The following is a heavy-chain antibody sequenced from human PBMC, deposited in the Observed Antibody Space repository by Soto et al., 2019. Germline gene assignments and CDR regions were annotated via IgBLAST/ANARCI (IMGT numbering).Heavy chain of an antibody. D-gene: IGHD2-8*01. Sequence: ASGKVSWKASGYTFSNYAITWLLQSPLQVVDWMGCISAYNGNTKYAHKFQVRVTMTTDTSTTTAHMELTSLRSDDTAVYYCARAGPSSTVYALIVHWFDPWGQGTLVTVSS. CDR1: GYTFSNYA. CDR2: ISAYNGNT. CDR3: ARAGPSSTVYALIVHWFDP. J-gene: IGHJ5*02. V-gene: IGHV1-18*04.